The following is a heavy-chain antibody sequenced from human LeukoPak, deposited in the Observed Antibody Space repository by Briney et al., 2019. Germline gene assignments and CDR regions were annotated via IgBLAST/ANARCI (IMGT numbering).Heavy chain of an antibody. CDR2: ISWNSGSI. Sequence: GGSLRLSRAASGFTFDDYAMHWVRQAPGKGLEWVSGISWNSGSIGYADSVKGRFTISRDNAKNSLYLQMNSLRAEDTALYYCAKEGVYGDYVQYYYYGMDVWGQGTTVTVSS. CDR3: AKEGVYGDYVQYYYYGMDV. J-gene: IGHJ6*02. CDR1: GFTFDDYA. D-gene: IGHD4-17*01. V-gene: IGHV3-9*01.